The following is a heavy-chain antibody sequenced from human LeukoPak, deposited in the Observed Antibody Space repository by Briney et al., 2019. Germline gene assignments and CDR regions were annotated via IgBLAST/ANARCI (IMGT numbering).Heavy chain of an antibody. V-gene: IGHV3-23*01. Sequence: GGSLRLSCAASGFTISTYAMTWVRQAPGKGLEWVSSITSSGATTYYADSVKGRFTISRDISKNTLYLQMNSLKTEDTAVYYCTTALDWGYWGQGTLVTVSS. CDR3: TTALDWGY. CDR1: GFTISTYA. CDR2: ITSSGATT. D-gene: IGHD7-27*01. J-gene: IGHJ4*02.